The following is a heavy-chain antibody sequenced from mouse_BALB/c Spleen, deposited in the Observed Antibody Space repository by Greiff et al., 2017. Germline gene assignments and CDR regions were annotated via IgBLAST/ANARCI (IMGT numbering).Heavy chain of an antibody. J-gene: IGHJ2*01. CDR1: GFTFNTYA. CDR2: IRSKSNNYAT. V-gene: IGHV10-1*02. CDR3: VRQGGEFDY. Sequence: EVKLMESGGGLVQPKGSLKLSCAASGFTFNTYAMNWVRQAPGKGLEWVARIRSKSNNYATYYADSVKDRFTISRDDSQSMLYLQMNNLKTEDTAMYYCVRQGGEFDYWGQGTTLTVSS.